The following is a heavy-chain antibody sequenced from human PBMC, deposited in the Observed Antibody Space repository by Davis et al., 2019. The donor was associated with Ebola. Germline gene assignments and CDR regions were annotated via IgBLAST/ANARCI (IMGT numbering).Heavy chain of an antibody. D-gene: IGHD3-22*01. CDR1: GFTFSSYG. CDR2: ISGSGAGT. J-gene: IGHJ3*02. V-gene: IGHV3-23*01. CDR3: VKDLGYYYDGSGYYQSAAFDI. Sequence: PGGSLRLSCTASGFTFSSYGMHWVRQAPGKGLEWVSAISGSGAGTYYADSVKGRFSISRDNSNNTLNLQMNSLRPEDTAVYYCVKDLGYYYDGSGYYQSAAFDIWGQGTMVTVSS.